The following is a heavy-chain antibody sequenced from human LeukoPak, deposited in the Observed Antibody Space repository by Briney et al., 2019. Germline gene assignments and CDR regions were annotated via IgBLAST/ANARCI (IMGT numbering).Heavy chain of an antibody. CDR1: GYTFTSYA. V-gene: IGHV1-3*01. D-gene: IGHD2-2*02. J-gene: IGHJ6*04. CDR2: INAGNGDT. Sequence: GASVKVSCKASGYTFTSYAIHWVRQAPGQKLEWMGWINAGNGDTKYSQKFQGRVTITRDTSASTAYMELSSLRSEDTAVYYCARCGPGSTSCYNKGNIGMDVWGKGTTVTVSS. CDR3: ARCGPGSTSCYNKGNIGMDV.